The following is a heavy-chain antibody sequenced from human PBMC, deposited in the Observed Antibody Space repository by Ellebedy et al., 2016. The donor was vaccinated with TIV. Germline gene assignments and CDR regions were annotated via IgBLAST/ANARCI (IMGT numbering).Heavy chain of an antibody. CDR1: GFIFSTYA. V-gene: IGHV3-23*01. D-gene: IGHD3-9*01. CDR3: AKGRLLTGADAFDI. CDR2: ISGGGGST. J-gene: IGHJ3*02. Sequence: PGGSLRLSCAASGFIFSTYAVSWVRQAPGKGLEWVSIISGGGGSTFYADSVKGRFTISRDNSKNTLNLQMNSLRAEDTAVYYCAKGRLLTGADAFDIWGQGTMVTVSS.